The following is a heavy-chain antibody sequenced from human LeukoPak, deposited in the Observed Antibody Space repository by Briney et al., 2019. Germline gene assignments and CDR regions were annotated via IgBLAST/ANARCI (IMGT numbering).Heavy chain of an antibody. D-gene: IGHD5-18*01. J-gene: IGHJ4*02. V-gene: IGHV4-31*03. CDR2: IYYSGST. CDR1: GGSISSGGYY. CDR3: ATHPKRGYSYGYEGGRFDY. Sequence: SETLSLTCTVSGGSISSGGYYWSWIRQHPGKGLEWIGYIYYSGSTYYNPSLKSRVTISVDTSKNQFSLKLSPVTAADTAVYYCATHPKRGYSYGYEGGRFDYWGQGTLVTVSS.